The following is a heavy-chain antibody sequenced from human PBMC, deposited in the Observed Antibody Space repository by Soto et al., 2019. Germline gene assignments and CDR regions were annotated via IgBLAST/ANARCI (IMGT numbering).Heavy chain of an antibody. V-gene: IGHV4-59*08. Sequence: TSETLSLTCTVSGGSISSYYWSWIRQPPGKGLEWIGYIYYSGSTNYNPSLKSRVTISVDTSKNQFSLKLSSVTAADTAVYYCAKSMGYSSSWYSSDGGMDVWGQGTTVTVSS. CDR1: GGSISSYY. CDR2: IYYSGST. D-gene: IGHD6-13*01. CDR3: AKSMGYSSSWYSSDGGMDV. J-gene: IGHJ6*02.